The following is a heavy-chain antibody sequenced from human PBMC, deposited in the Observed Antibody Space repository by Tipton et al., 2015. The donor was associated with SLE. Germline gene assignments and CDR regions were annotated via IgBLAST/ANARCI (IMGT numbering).Heavy chain of an antibody. D-gene: IGHD3-10*01. CDR3: ARYSYFYTSGTFSH. CDR2: ISSSGDTI. J-gene: IGHJ4*02. CDR1: GFSFSNYD. Sequence: SLRLSCAASGFSFSNYDMNWVRQAPGKGLEWVSYISSSGDTIYYADSVKDRFTISRDNADSSLYLQMSSLRAEDTAVYYCARYSYFYTSGTFSHWGKGTLVTVSS. V-gene: IGHV3-48*03.